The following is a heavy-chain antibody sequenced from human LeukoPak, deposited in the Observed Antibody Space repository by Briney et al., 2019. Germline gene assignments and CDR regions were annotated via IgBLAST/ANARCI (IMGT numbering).Heavy chain of an antibody. D-gene: IGHD6-19*01. CDR3: ARGPYSSYSGNYYYYYMDV. V-gene: IGHV1-18*01. CDR1: GYTFTNYG. J-gene: IGHJ6*03. Sequence: ASVKVSCKASGYTFTNYGISWVRQAPGQGLEWMGWISVYNGNTNYAQKLQGRVTMTTDTSTSTAYMELRSLRSDDTAVYYCARGPYSSYSGNYYYYYMDVWGKGTTVTVSS. CDR2: ISVYNGNT.